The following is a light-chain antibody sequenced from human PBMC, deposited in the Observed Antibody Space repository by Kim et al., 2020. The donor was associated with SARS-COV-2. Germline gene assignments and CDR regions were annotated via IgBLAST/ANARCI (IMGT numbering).Light chain of an antibody. J-gene: IGKJ1*01. CDR1: QGLVSW. V-gene: IGKV1-12*01. CDR3: QQANSFPWT. CDR2: AAS. Sequence: ASVGDRVTITCWARQGLVSWLAWYQQRPGRAPKLLIYAASTLLSGVPSRFSGSGSGTYFTLTISNLQPEDFATYYCQQANSFPWTFGQGTKVDIK.